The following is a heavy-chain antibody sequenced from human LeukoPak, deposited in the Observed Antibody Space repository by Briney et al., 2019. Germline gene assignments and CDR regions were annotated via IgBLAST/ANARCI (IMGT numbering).Heavy chain of an antibody. Sequence: GGSLRPSCAASGFTFSSYAMSWVRQAPGKGLEWVSAISGSGGSTYYADSVKGRFTISRDNSKNTLYLQMNSLRAEDTAVYYCAKKGGDYYYYYYMDVWGKGTTVTVSS. CDR2: ISGSGGST. D-gene: IGHD3-16*01. V-gene: IGHV3-23*01. J-gene: IGHJ6*03. CDR3: AKKGGDYYYYYYMDV. CDR1: GFTFSSYA.